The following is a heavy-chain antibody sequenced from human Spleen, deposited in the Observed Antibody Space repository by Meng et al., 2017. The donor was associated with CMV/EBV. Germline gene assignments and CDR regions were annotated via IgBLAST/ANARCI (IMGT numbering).Heavy chain of an antibody. J-gene: IGHJ4*02. CDR1: GIIFSSYS. CDR2: ISLDGAGT. V-gene: IGHV3-23*01. CDR3: AMSQTGRYQLLYGIDY. D-gene: IGHD2-2*02. Sequence: GGSLRLSCAASGIIFSSYSMTWVRQAPGKGLEWVSGISLDGAGTYYADSVKGRFTISRDNSKNTLYLHMDDLRPEDTAIYYCAMSQTGRYQLLYGIDYWGQGTQVTVSS.